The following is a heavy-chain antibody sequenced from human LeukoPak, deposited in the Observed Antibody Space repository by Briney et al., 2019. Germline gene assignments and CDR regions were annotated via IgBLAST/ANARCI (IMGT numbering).Heavy chain of an antibody. J-gene: IGHJ5*02. CDR1: GGSISSGSYY. CDR2: IYTSGST. D-gene: IGHD3-22*01. V-gene: IGHV4-61*02. CDR3: ARDYYDSSGYYPSHGWFDP. Sequence: PSETLPLTCTVSGGSISSGSYYWSWIRQPAGKGLEWIGRIYTSGSTNYNPSLKSRVTISVDTSKNQFSLKLSSVTAADTAVYYCARDYYDSSGYYPSHGWFDPWGQGTLVTVSS.